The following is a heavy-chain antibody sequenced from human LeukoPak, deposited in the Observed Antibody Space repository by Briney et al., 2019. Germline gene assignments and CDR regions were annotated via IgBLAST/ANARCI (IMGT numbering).Heavy chain of an antibody. J-gene: IGHJ4*02. Sequence: PGGSLRLSCAASGFTFSYAWMNWVRQAPGKGLEWVGRIKSKADGGTTDYAAPEKGRSTISSDDSKNTLYLQMNSLKTEDTAVYYCTTSYYDTLTGSSTFDYWGQGTLVTVSS. CDR3: TTSYYDTLTGSSTFDY. CDR1: GFTFSYAW. CDR2: IKSKADGGTT. V-gene: IGHV3-15*01. D-gene: IGHD3-9*01.